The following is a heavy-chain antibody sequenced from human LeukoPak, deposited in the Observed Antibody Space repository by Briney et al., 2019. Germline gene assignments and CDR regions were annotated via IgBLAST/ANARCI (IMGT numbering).Heavy chain of an antibody. V-gene: IGHV1-3*01. CDR3: ARARWTSTVTTYYLDF. D-gene: IGHD4-17*01. Sequence: GASVQVSCKASGYIFTDYAIQWVRQAPGQGLEWMGWINAGNGKTKYSQKFQGRVTITRDTSASTAYMELSGLRSDDTAVYYCARARWTSTVTTYYLDFWGQGTLVTVSS. J-gene: IGHJ4*02. CDR1: GYIFTDYA. CDR2: INAGNGKT.